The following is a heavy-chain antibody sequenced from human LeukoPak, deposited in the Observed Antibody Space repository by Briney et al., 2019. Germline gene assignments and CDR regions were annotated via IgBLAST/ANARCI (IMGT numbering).Heavy chain of an antibody. J-gene: IGHJ4*02. D-gene: IGHD1-26*01. CDR3: ARASIVGATQLDH. CDR2: TRNKANSYTT. Sequence: GGSLRLSCAASGFTFSDHNMDWVRQAPGKGLEWVGRTRNKANSYTTEYAASVKGRFTMSRDESKNSLHLQMNSLKTEDTAVYYCARASIVGATQLDHWGQGTLVTVSS. CDR1: GFTFSDHN. V-gene: IGHV3-72*01.